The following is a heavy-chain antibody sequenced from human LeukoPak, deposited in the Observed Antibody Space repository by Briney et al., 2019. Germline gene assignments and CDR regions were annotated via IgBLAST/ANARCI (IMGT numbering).Heavy chain of an antibody. J-gene: IGHJ4*02. D-gene: IGHD3-22*01. CDR3: ARDTYYCDSSGFAD. CDR1: GYTFTGYY. CDR2: INPNSGGT. V-gene: IGHV1-2*06. Sequence: ASVKVSCKASGYTFTGYYMHWVRQAPGQGLEWMGRINPNSGGTNYAQKFQGRVTMTRDTSISTAYMELSRLRSDDTAVYYCARDTYYCDSSGFADWGQGTLVTVSS.